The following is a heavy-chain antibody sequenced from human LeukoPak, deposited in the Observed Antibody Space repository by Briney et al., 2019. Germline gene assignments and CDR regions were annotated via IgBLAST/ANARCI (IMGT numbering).Heavy chain of an antibody. D-gene: IGHD5-18*01. J-gene: IGHJ4*02. V-gene: IGHV3-33*01. CDR2: IWYDGSNK. Sequence: GGSLRLSCAASGFTFGSYGMHWVRQAPGKGLEWVAVIWYDGSNKYYADSVKGRFTISRDNSKNTLYLQMNSLRAEDTAVYYCARGEGYSYGLDYWGQGTLVTVSS. CDR3: ARGEGYSYGLDY. CDR1: GFTFGSYG.